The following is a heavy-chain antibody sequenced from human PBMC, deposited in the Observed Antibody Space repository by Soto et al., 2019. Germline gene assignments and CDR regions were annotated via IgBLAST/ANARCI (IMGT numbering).Heavy chain of an antibody. J-gene: IGHJ1*01. V-gene: IGHV3-53*01. CDR3: ARDRVESVYPEYFQL. D-gene: IGHD2-15*01. Sequence: EVQLVESGGGLIQPGGSLRLSCAASGFTVSSNYMSWVRQAPGKGLEWVSVIYSGGSTYYADSVKGRFTISRDNSKNTLYLQMNSLRAEDRAVYYCARDRVESVYPEYFQLRGQGILVTVSS. CDR2: IYSGGST. CDR1: GFTVSSNY.